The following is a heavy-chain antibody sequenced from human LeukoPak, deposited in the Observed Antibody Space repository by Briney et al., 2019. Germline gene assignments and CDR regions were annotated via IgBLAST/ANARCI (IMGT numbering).Heavy chain of an antibody. CDR3: ARGGDIVVVPAAKIDY. CDR1: GGTFTSYY. V-gene: IGHV1-46*01. CDR2: INPSGGST. Sequence: VKVSCKASGGTFTSYYMHWVRQAPGQGLEWMGIINPSGGSTSYAQKFQGRVTMTRDTSTSTVYMELSSLRSEDTAVYYCARGGDIVVVPAAKIDYWGQGTLVTVSS. D-gene: IGHD2-2*01. J-gene: IGHJ4*02.